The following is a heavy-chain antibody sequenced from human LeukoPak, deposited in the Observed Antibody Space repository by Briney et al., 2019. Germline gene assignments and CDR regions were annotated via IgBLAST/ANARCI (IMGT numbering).Heavy chain of an antibody. V-gene: IGHV3-21*01. Sequence: GGSLRLSCAASGFPSSSYSITWVRRPPGRGLGWVSSISSNSIYVFYADSMKGRFTISRDNAKNSLSLQMNSLRAEDTAVYYCARDQVDRIWYFDYWGQGTLVTVSS. CDR2: ISSNSIYV. J-gene: IGHJ4*02. CDR3: ARDQVDRIWYFDY. CDR1: GFPSSSYS. D-gene: IGHD1-14*01.